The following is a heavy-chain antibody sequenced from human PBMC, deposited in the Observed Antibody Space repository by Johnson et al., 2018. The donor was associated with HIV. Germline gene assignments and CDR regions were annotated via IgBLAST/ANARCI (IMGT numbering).Heavy chain of an antibody. CDR3: ARVSDDYGGNPAAWGAFDV. Sequence: QVQLVESGGGVVQPGRSLRLSCAASGFTFSSYAMHWVRQAPGKGLEWVAVISYDGSNKYYADSVKGRFTISRDNSRNTLFLHMNSLRAEDTALYYCARVSDDYGGNPAAWGAFDVWGQGTMVTVSS. CDR2: ISYDGSNK. J-gene: IGHJ3*01. V-gene: IGHV3-30-3*01. D-gene: IGHD4-23*01. CDR1: GFTFSSYA.